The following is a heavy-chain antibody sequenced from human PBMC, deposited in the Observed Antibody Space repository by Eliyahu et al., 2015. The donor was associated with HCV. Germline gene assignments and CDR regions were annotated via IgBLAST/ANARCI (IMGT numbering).Heavy chain of an antibody. CDR3: ASGGGGIAVAGTGGWFDP. CDR2: IYHSGST. Sequence: QVQLQESGPGLVKPSETLSLTCTVSGGSINSYYWSWIRRPPGKGLEWIAHIYHSGSTNCNPSLKSRVTISLDTSKNQFSLNLSSVTAADTAVYYCASGGGGIAVAGTGGWFDPWGQGTLVTVSS. CDR1: GGSINSYY. J-gene: IGHJ5*02. V-gene: IGHV4-59*01. D-gene: IGHD6-19*01.